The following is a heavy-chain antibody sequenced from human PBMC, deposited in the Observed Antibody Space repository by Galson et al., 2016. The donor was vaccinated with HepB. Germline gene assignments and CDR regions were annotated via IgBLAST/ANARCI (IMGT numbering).Heavy chain of an antibody. CDR3: VGWTTTRGH. CDR1: GYMFANYA. J-gene: IGHJ4*01. CDR2: IDPSGGST. D-gene: IGHD1-1*01. V-gene: IGHV1-46*01. Sequence: SVKVSCKASGYMFANYAINWVRQAPGQGLEWMGIIDPSGGSTKSAQKFQGRLSMTRDTSTSTVYMDLSGLTFEDTAVYYCVGWTTTRGHWGQGTLVTVSS.